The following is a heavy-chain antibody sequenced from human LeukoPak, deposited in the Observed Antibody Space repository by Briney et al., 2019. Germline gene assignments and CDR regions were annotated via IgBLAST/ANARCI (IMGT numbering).Heavy chain of an antibody. CDR2: IYYSGST. CDR3: ARAVRKNYYGSGSYKGAFDI. CDR1: GGSISSSSYY. Sequence: SETLSLTCTVSGGSISSSSYYCGWIRQPPGKGLEWIGSIYYSGSTYYNPSLKSRVTISVDTSKNQFSLKLSSVTAADTAVYYCARAVRKNYYGSGSYKGAFDIWGQGTMVTVSS. V-gene: IGHV4-39*07. D-gene: IGHD3-10*01. J-gene: IGHJ3*02.